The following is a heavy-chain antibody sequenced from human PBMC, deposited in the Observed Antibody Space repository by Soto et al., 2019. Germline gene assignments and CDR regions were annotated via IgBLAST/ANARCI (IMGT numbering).Heavy chain of an antibody. CDR2: IYYSGST. J-gene: IGHJ5*02. V-gene: IGHV4-30-4*01. CDR3: ARGVGDDYGDYRWGWFDP. CDR1: GGSISSGDYY. D-gene: IGHD4-17*01. Sequence: QVQLQESGPGLVKPSQTLSLTCTVSGGSISSGDYYWSWIRQPPGKGLEWIGYIYYSGSTYYNPSLKSRVTISVDTSKNQCSLKLSSVTAADTAVYYCARGVGDDYGDYRWGWFDPWGQGTLVTVSS.